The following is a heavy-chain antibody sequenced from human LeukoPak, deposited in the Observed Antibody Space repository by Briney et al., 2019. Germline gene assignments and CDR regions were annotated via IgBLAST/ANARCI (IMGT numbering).Heavy chain of an antibody. CDR1: GGTFSSYA. CDR2: VIPILGIA. V-gene: IGHV1-69*04. D-gene: IGHD6-6*01. Sequence: ASVKVSCKASGGTFSSYAISWVRQAPGQGLEWMGRVIPILGIANYAQKFQGRVTMTEDTSTDTAYMELSSLRSEDTAVYYCATEARIAARPFDYWGQGTLVTVSS. CDR3: ATEARIAARPFDY. J-gene: IGHJ4*02.